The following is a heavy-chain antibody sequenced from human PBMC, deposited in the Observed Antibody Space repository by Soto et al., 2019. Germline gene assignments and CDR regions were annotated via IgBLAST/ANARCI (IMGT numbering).Heavy chain of an antibody. J-gene: IGHJ4*02. Sequence: SETLSLTCTVSGGSISSGDYYWSWIRQPPGKGLEWIGYIYSSGSTYYNPSLKSRVTISVDTSKNQFSLKLSSVTAADTAVYYCARDYYDSSGYYSGFDHWGQGTLVTVSS. V-gene: IGHV4-30-4*01. CDR3: ARDYYDSSGYYSGFDH. D-gene: IGHD3-22*01. CDR2: IYSSGST. CDR1: GGSISSGDYY.